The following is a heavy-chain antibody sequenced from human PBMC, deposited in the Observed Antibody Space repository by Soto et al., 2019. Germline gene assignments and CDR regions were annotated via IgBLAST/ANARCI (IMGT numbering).Heavy chain of an antibody. D-gene: IGHD1-1*01. CDR3: ARANTWVTGRVGTH. J-gene: IGHJ4*02. V-gene: IGHV1-18*04. CDR2: ISGYNGNI. CDR1: GYSFTNYG. Sequence: QIHLEQSRIEVKEPGTSLKLSCATSGYSFTNYGISWVRQAPGQGLDWMGWISGYNGNIKYAQKFHDRVIMTADKFTSTAYLEVRNLTSDDTAVYYCARANTWVTGRVGTHWGQGTKVTVSS.